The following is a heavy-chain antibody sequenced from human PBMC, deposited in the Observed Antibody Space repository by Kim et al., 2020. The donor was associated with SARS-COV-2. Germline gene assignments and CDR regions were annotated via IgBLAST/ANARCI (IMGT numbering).Heavy chain of an antibody. CDR2: IYYSGST. CDR3: ARGLAAAGVFFDY. Sequence: SETLSLTCTVSGGSISSYYWSWIRQPPGKGLEWIGYIYYSGSTNYNPSLKSRVTISVDTSKNQFSLKLSSVTAADTAVYYCARGLAAAGVFFDYWGQGTLVTVSS. CDR1: GGSISSYY. D-gene: IGHD6-13*01. V-gene: IGHV4-59*01. J-gene: IGHJ4*02.